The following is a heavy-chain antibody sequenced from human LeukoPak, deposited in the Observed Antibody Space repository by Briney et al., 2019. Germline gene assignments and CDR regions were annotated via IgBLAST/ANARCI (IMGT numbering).Heavy chain of an antibody. V-gene: IGHV3-13*04. D-gene: IGHD3-10*01. J-gene: IGHJ5*02. CDR3: ARVKFGGIDP. CDR1: GFTFSSYD. Sequence: QSGGSLTLSCAASGFTFSSYDMHWARQATGRGLEWVSAIGTAGDTYYPGSVKGRFTIARENAKNSLYLQMNSLRAGDTAVYYCARVKFGGIDPWGQGTLVTVSS. CDR2: IGTAGDT.